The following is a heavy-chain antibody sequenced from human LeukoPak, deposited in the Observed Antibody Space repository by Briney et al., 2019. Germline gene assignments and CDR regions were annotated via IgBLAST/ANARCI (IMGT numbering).Heavy chain of an antibody. D-gene: IGHD3-9*01. CDR3: VQDLGGGVYDILTGYNYYSGMDV. CDR2: ISWNSDRT. J-gene: IGHJ6*02. Sequence: PGGSLRLSCAASGFTFDDYTMHWVRQTPGKGLEWVSLISWNSDRTYYADSVKGRFTISRHNSKNSLYLLMNSLRTEDTALSYCVQDLGGGVYDILTGYNYYSGMDVWGQGTTVTVSS. V-gene: IGHV3-43*01. CDR1: GFTFDDYT.